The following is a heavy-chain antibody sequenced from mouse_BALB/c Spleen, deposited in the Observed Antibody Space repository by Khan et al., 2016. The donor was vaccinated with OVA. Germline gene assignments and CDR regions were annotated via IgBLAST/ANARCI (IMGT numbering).Heavy chain of an antibody. CDR1: GYSFTGYF. CDR3: TRIYRSDFDY. CDR2: INPHIGET. J-gene: IGHJ2*01. D-gene: IGHD1-1*01. Sequence: VQLKQSGPELVMPGASVKISCKASGYSFTGYFMNWVMQSHGKSLEWIGRINPHIGETFYNPRFKDKATLTVDESSSTAHMELRTLTSEDSAVYYCTRIYRSDFDYWGQGTTLTVSS. V-gene: IGHV1-20*01.